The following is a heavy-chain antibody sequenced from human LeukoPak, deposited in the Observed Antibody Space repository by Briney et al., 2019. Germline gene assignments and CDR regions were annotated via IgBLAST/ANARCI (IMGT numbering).Heavy chain of an antibody. CDR2: ITSSSSYI. CDR3: ARASGTGIQLWSHYYFDY. Sequence: GGSLRLSCAASGFTFSSYSMNWVRQAPGKGLEWVSSITSSSSYIYYADSVKGRFTISRDNAKNSLYLQMNSLRAEDTALYYCARASGTGIQLWSHYYFDYWGQGTLVTVSS. D-gene: IGHD5-18*01. J-gene: IGHJ4*02. V-gene: IGHV3-21*04. CDR1: GFTFSSYS.